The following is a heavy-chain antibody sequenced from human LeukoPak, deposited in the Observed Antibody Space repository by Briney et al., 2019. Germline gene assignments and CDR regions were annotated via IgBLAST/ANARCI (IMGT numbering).Heavy chain of an antibody. CDR3: AKGRGARFLEWLTFDY. J-gene: IGHJ4*02. CDR2: IRYDGSNK. D-gene: IGHD3-3*01. CDR1: GFTFSSYG. V-gene: IGHV3-30*02. Sequence: GGSLRLSCAASGFTFSSYGMHWVRQAPGKGLEWVAFIRYDGSNKYYADSVKGRFTISRDNSKNTLYLQMNSLRAEDTAVYYCAKGRGARFLEWLTFDYWGQGTLVTVSS.